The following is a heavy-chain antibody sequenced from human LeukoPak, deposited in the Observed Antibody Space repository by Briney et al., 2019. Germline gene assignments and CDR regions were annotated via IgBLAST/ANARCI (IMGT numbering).Heavy chain of an antibody. D-gene: IGHD2-21*02. V-gene: IGHV3-48*03. CDR3: AKGCSIVGSDCYFFDY. CDR2: ISSSGSTI. J-gene: IGHJ4*02. Sequence: PGGSLRLSCAASGFTFSSYEMNWVRQAPGKGLEWVSYISSSGSTIYYADSVKGRFTISRENSKNTLYLQMNSLRAEDTAAYYCAKGCSIVGSDCYFFDYWGQGTLVTVSS. CDR1: GFTFSSYE.